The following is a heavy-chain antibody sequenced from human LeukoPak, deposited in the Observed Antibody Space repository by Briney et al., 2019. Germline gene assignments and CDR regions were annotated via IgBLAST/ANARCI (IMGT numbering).Heavy chain of an antibody. D-gene: IGHD6-13*01. CDR1: GGSISSSSYY. CDR3: ARRERRWQQLVSN. Sequence: SETLSLTCTVSGGSISSSSYYWGWIRQPPGKGLEWIGSIYYSGSTYYNPSLKSRVTISVDTSKNQFSLKLSSVTAADTAVYYCARRERRWQQLVSNWGQGTLVTVSS. J-gene: IGHJ4*02. V-gene: IGHV4-39*01. CDR2: IYYSGST.